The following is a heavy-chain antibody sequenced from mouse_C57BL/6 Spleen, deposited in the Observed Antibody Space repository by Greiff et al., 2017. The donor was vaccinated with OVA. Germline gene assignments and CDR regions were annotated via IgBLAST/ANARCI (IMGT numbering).Heavy chain of an antibody. J-gene: IGHJ3*01. V-gene: IGHV1-62-2*01. CDR2: FYPGSGSI. CDR3: ARHEDYYGSPAWFAY. D-gene: IGHD1-1*01. Sequence: VKLQESGAELVKPGASVKLSCKASGYTFTEYTIHWVKQRSGQGLEWIGWFYPGSGSIKYNEKFKDKATLTADKSSSTVYMELSRFTSEDSAVYFCARHEDYYGSPAWFAYWGQGTLVTVSA. CDR1: GYTFTEYT.